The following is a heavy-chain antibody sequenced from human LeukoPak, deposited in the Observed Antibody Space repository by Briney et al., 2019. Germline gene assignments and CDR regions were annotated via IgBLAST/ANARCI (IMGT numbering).Heavy chain of an antibody. Sequence: SETLSLTCTVSGGSISSYYWSWIRQPPGKGLEWIGYIYYSGSTNYNPSLKSRVTISVDTSKNQFSLKLSSVTAADTAVYYCARDAGGSGSYYYMDVWGKGTTVTVSS. CDR2: IYYSGST. D-gene: IGHD1-26*01. CDR1: GGSISSYY. J-gene: IGHJ6*03. CDR3: ARDAGGSGSYYYMDV. V-gene: IGHV4-59*01.